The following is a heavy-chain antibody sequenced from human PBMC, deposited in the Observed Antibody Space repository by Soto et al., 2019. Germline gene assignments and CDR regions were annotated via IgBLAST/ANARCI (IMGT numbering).Heavy chain of an antibody. J-gene: IGHJ5*02. CDR3: ATRITVFGLLIPPFDP. D-gene: IGHD3-3*01. Sequence: SETLSLTCAVYGGSFSGYYWSWIRQPPGKGLEWIGEINHSGSTNYNPSLKSRVTISVDTSKNQFSLRLSSVTAADTAIYYCATRITVFGLLIPPFDPWGQGTQVTVSS. CDR2: INHSGST. CDR1: GGSFSGYY. V-gene: IGHV4-34*01.